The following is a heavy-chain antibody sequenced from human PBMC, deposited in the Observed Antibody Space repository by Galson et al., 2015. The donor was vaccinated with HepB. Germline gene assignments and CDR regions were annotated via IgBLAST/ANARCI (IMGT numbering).Heavy chain of an antibody. Sequence: SLRLSCAASGSTFSDYWMSWVRQAPGEGLEWVGNIKQDGSEQYYVDSVKGRFTISRNNAEDSLFLQMNSLRLDDTAMYYCARDTNGRGPGKGSDYWGQGTLVTISS. CDR3: ARDTNGRGPGKGSDY. CDR1: GSTFSDYW. V-gene: IGHV3-7*01. D-gene: IGHD1-1*01. CDR2: IKQDGSEQ. J-gene: IGHJ4*02.